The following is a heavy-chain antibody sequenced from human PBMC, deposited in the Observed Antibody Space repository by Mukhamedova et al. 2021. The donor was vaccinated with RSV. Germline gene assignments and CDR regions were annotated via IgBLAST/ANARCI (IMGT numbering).Heavy chain of an antibody. J-gene: IGHJ5*02. Sequence: VRQAPGQGLEWMGWISAYNGNTNYAQKLQGRVTMTTDTSTSTAYMELRSLRSDDTAVYYCARVLADFWSGYYTGGDNWFDPWGQG. V-gene: IGHV1-18*01. CDR2: ISAYNGNT. D-gene: IGHD3-3*01. CDR3: ARVLADFWSGYYTGGDNWFDP.